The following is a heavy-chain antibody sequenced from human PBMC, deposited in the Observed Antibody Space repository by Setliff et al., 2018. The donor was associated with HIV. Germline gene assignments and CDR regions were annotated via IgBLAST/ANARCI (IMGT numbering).Heavy chain of an antibody. V-gene: IGHV4-34*11. D-gene: IGHD3-22*01. J-gene: IGHJ1*01. CDR1: GGSFSGDY. CDR3: ARKQWGSSGYYEFFQQ. Sequence: SETLSLTCTVFGGSFSGDYCSWIRQSPGKGLEWIGSIYYSESTNYNPSLKSRVTISVDTSRNQFSLRLNSVTAADTAVYFCARKQWGSSGYYEFFQQWGQGTLVTVSS. CDR2: IYYSEST.